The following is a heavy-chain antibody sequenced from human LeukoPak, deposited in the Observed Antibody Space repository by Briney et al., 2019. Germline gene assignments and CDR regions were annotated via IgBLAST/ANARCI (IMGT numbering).Heavy chain of an antibody. Sequence: GGSLRLSCAASGFRFNTYWMSWVRQAPGKGLEWVANIKQDGNEKYYADSGKGRFNISRDNGKNSLDLQLNSLRADDTAVYYCARDTLGEGEDANYAVYYFDYWGQGTVVTVSS. V-gene: IGHV3-7*01. CDR3: ARDTLGEGEDANYAVYYFDY. D-gene: IGHD4/OR15-4a*01. CDR1: GFRFNTYW. J-gene: IGHJ4*02. CDR2: IKQDGNEK.